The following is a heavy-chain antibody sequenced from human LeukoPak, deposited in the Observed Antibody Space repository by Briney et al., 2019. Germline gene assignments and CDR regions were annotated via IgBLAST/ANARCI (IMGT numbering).Heavy chain of an antibody. CDR2: IFYSGST. CDR1: GYSIGSGYD. J-gene: IGHJ3*02. V-gene: IGHV4-38-2*02. D-gene: IGHD3-22*01. Sequence: SETLSLTCSVSGYSIGSGYDWGWVRQPPGKALEWIGNIFYSGSTYYSPSLKSRVTISLDTSRNQFSLKLNSVTAADTAVYYCAKSNGYGLIDIWGQGTMVTVSS. CDR3: AKSNGYGLIDI.